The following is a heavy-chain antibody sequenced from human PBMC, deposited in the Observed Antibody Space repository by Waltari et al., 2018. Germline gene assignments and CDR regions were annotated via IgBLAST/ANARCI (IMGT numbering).Heavy chain of an antibody. J-gene: IGHJ6*03. D-gene: IGHD2-15*01. Sequence: QVQLVQSGAEVKKPGASVKVSCKASGYTFTSYAIHWVRQATGQGLEWMGWMNPNSGNTGYAQKFQGRVTMTRNTSISTAYMELSSLRSEDTAVYYCASVTWTPSVYYMDVWGKGTTVTVSS. V-gene: IGHV1-8*01. CDR3: ASVTWTPSVYYMDV. CDR1: GYTFTSYA. CDR2: MNPNSGNT.